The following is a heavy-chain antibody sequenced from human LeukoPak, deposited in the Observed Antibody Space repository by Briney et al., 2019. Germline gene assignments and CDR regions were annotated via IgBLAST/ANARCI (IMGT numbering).Heavy chain of an antibody. J-gene: IGHJ6*02. D-gene: IGHD2-2*01. CDR2: IYSGGST. CDR1: GFTFRNYW. CDR3: AREGYCSSTRYIGGAECYYYGMDV. Sequence: PGGSLRLSCAASGFTFRNYWMSWVRQAPGKGLEWVSVIYSGGSTYYADSVKGRFTISRDNSKNTLYLQMNSLRAEDTAVYYCAREGYCSSTRYIGGAECYYYGMDVWGQGTTVTVSS. V-gene: IGHV3-53*01.